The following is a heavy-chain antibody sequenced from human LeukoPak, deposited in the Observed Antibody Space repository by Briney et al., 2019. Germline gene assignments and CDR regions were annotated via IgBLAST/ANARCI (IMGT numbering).Heavy chain of an antibody. CDR3: AKAGYSSDAFDV. D-gene: IGHD5-12*01. CDR2: ISGSGGST. J-gene: IGHJ3*01. V-gene: IGHV3-23*01. CDR1: GFTFSSYA. Sequence: EGSLRLSCAASGFTFSSYAMSWVRQAPGKGLEWVSAISGSGGSTYYADSVKGRFTISRDNSENTLYLQMNSLRAEDTAVYYCAKAGYSSDAFDVWGQGTMVTVSS.